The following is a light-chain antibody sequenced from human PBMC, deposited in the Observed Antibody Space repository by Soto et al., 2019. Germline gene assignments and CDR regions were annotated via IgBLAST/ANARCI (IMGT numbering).Light chain of an antibody. Sequence: EIVLTQSPGTLSLSPGERATLSCRASQSVSSSYLAWYQQKPGQAPRLLIYGASSRATGIPDRFSGSGSGTDFTLTISRLEPEDVAVYYCQHDRTFGQGTKVDIK. J-gene: IGKJ1*01. CDR3: QHDRT. CDR2: GAS. V-gene: IGKV3-20*01. CDR1: QSVSSSY.